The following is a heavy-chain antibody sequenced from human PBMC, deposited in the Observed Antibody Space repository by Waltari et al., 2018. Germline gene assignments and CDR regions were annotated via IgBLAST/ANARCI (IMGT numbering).Heavy chain of an antibody. CDR1: GSASGCVG. J-gene: IGHJ4*02. Sequence: EVQLLEPGGDLVQPGGSLRLSCAASGSASGCVGQLWVRQASGKGRFLVAIVSATGENKYYEYYVKGRCTISRANSKSTLYLEMNRLIPEDTAVDYCARETQLRGYGEYYWDLWGQGTQVTVSS. V-gene: IGHV3-23*01. D-gene: IGHD3-3*01. CDR2: VSATGENK. CDR3: ARETQLRGYGEYYWDL.